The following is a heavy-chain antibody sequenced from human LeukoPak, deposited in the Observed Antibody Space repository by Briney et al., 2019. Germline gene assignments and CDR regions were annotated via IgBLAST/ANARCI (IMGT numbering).Heavy chain of an antibody. J-gene: IGHJ6*02. CDR3: ARRGDIVVVPAPYGNYYYYGMDV. CDR1: GYTFTSYD. V-gene: IGHV1-8*01. Sequence: ASVKVSCKASGYTFTSYDINWVRQATGQGLEWMGWMNPNSGNTGYAQKFQGRVTMTRNTSISTAYMELSSLRSEDTAVYYCARRGDIVVVPAPYGNYYYYGMDVWGQGTTVTVSS. D-gene: IGHD2-2*01. CDR2: MNPNSGNT.